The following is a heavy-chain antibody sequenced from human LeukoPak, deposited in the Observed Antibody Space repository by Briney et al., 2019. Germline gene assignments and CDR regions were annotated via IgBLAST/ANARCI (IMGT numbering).Heavy chain of an antibody. J-gene: IGHJ6*02. V-gene: IGHV4-4*07. Sequence: PSETLSLTCTVSGGSISSYYWSWIRQPAGKGLEWIGRIYTSGSTNYNPSLKSRVTMSVDTSKNQFSLKLSSVTAADTAVYYCARDLGVMIFGLSNGMDVWGQGTTVTVSS. D-gene: IGHD3/OR15-3a*01. CDR1: GGSISSYY. CDR3: ARDLGVMIFGLSNGMDV. CDR2: IYTSGST.